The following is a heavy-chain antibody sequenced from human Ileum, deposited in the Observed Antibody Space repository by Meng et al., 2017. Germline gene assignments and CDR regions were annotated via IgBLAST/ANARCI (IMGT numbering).Heavy chain of an antibody. CDR1: GFTFSDYW. D-gene: IGHD3-16*01. CDR3: ARGARYAYYFDY. CDR2: IKYDGSTT. J-gene: IGHJ4*02. Sequence: GESLKISCAASGFTFSDYWIHWVRQAPGKGLVWVSRIKYDGSTTNYADSVKGRFNISRDNAKNTLYLQINSLTAEDTAVYYCARGARYAYYFDYWGQGTLVTVSS. V-gene: IGHV3-74*01.